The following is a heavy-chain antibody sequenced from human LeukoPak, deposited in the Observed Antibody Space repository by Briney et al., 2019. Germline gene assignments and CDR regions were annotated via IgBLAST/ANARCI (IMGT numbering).Heavy chain of an antibody. CDR3: ARDREQWLALDY. V-gene: IGHV1-46*01. CDR2: INPSGGST. D-gene: IGHD6-19*01. J-gene: IGHJ4*02. Sequence: ASVKVSCKASGYTFTSYYMHWVRQAPGQGLEWMGIINPSGGSTSYAQKFQGRVTITRDTSTSTVYMELISLRSEDTAVYYCARDREQWLALDYWGQGTLVTVSS. CDR1: GYTFTSYY.